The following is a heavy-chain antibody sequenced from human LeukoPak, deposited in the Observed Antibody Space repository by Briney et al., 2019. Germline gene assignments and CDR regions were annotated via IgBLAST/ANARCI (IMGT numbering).Heavy chain of an antibody. D-gene: IGHD4-17*01. J-gene: IGHJ4*02. V-gene: IGHV3-48*01. Sequence: PRGSLSLSCAVSGFTLSRYSTNWVRQAPGKGLEWVSYISSSSSTIYYADSVKGRFLIPRENAKNSMYMKMYSLRAENTAVYYCAKDRARITVTRGLGYWGQGTLVTVSS. CDR1: GFTLSRYS. CDR2: ISSSSSTI. CDR3: AKDRARITVTRGLGY.